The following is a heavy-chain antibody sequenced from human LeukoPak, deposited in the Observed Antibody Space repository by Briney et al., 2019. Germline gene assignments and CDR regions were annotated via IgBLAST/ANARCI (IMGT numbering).Heavy chain of an antibody. D-gene: IGHD5-12*01. CDR3: ARDPLDISRWTNAFDI. V-gene: IGHV3-30*03. J-gene: IGHJ3*02. Sequence: SGGSLRLSCVISGYTFTHYGFHWVRQAPGKALGWVAFISYDGNNKYEDSVKGRFTISRGNSKSTLHLQMNGLRAEDTAVYYCARDPLDISRWTNAFDIWGQGTTVIVS. CDR2: ISYDGNNK. CDR1: GYTFTHYG.